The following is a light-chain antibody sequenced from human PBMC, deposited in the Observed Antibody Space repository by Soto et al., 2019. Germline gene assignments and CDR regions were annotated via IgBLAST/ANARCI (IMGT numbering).Light chain of an antibody. CDR2: DAS. CDR3: QQYYIWPLI. J-gene: IGKJ4*01. Sequence: EIVMTQSPATLSVSPGERATLSCRASQSININLAWYQQKSGQAPRLLIYDASTRATGIPDRFSGSGSGTEFTLTISSLQSEDFAAYHCQQYYIWPLIFGGGTKV. V-gene: IGKV3-15*01. CDR1: QSININ.